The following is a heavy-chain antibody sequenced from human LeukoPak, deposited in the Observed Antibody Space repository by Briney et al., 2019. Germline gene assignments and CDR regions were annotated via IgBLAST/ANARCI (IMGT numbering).Heavy chain of an antibody. D-gene: IGHD3-9*01. CDR1: GFIFSNYA. CDR2: ITGSGGST. V-gene: IGHV3-23*01. CDR3: AKWGDYDVLTGYYVSDY. Sequence: GASLRLSCAASGFIFSNYAMSWVRQAPGKGLEWVSAITGSGGSTYYADSAKGRFTISRDNSKNTLYLQTNSLRAEDTAVYYCAKWGDYDVLTGYYVSDYWGQGTLVTVSS. J-gene: IGHJ4*02.